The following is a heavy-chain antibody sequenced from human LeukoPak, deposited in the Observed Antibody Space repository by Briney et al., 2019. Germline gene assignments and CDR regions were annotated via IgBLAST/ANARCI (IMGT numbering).Heavy chain of an antibody. CDR2: IIPIFGTA. CDR1: GGTFSSSA. D-gene: IGHD3-16*01. Sequence: SVKVSCKASGGTFSSSAISWVRQAPGQGLEWMGGIIPIFGTANYAQKFQGRVTITTDESTSTAYMELSSLRSEDTAVYYCARGGNYDSPFDYWGQGTLVTVSS. V-gene: IGHV1-69*05. J-gene: IGHJ4*02. CDR3: ARGGNYDSPFDY.